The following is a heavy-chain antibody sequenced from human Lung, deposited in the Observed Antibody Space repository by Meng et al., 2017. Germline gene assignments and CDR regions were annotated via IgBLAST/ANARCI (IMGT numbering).Heavy chain of an antibody. V-gene: IGHV3-74*01. Sequence: VQLVEAGVGLVPPAGSLRLSCAASGFTFTDHWMHWVRQGPGKGLVWVSRINRDGTKPTYADSVKGRFTISRDNAKNTLYLQMNNLRAEDTAFYYCTNDRLNHWGQGALVTVS. CDR2: INRDGTKP. D-gene: IGHD1-1*01. J-gene: IGHJ1*01. CDR3: TNDRLNH. CDR1: GFTFTDHW.